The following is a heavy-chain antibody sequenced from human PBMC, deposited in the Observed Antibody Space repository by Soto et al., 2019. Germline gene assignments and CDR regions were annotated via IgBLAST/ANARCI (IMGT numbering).Heavy chain of an antibody. Sequence: LRLSCAASGFTFSSYAMSWVRQAPGKGLEWVSAISGSGGSTYYADSVKGRFTISRDNSKNTLYLQMNSLRAEDTAVYYCARSYCSSSSCYVFDYWGQGTLVTVSS. J-gene: IGHJ4*02. CDR1: GFTFSSYA. V-gene: IGHV3-23*01. CDR2: ISGSGGST. D-gene: IGHD2-2*01. CDR3: ARSYCSSSSCYVFDY.